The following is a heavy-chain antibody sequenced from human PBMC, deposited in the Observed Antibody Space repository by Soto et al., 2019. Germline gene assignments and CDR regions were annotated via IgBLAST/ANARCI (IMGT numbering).Heavy chain of an antibody. D-gene: IGHD2-21*02. CDR3: ARSSNVVVTAYYYYYGMDV. CDR1: GGTFSSYA. J-gene: IGHJ6*02. V-gene: IGHV1-69*06. CDR2: IIPIFGTA. Sequence: SVKVSCKASGGTFSSYAISWVRQAPGQGLEWMGGIIPIFGTANYAQKFQGRVTITADKSTSTAYMELSSLRSEDTAVYYCARSSNVVVTAYYYYYGMDVWGQGTTVTVSS.